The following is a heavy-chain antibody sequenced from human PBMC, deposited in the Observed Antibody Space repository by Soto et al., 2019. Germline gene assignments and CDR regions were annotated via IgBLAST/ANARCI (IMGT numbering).Heavy chain of an antibody. V-gene: IGHV4-39*01. J-gene: IGHJ4*02. D-gene: IGHD2-21*02. CDR3: ARQRTSVVTQAYFDV. CDR1: GGSIRVQSYY. CDR2: SYYSGST. Sequence: SETLSLTCTVSGGSIRVQSYYWTWIRQTPGKGLEWVGSSYYSGSTYNNPSLRSRVSMSIDTSKDQFSLKLKSVTAADTALYFCARQRTSVVTQAYFDVWGPGSLVTVSS.